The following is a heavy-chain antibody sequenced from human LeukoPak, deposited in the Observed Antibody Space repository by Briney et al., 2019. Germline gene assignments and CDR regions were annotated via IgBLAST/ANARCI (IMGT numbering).Heavy chain of an antibody. V-gene: IGHV4-38-2*02. CDR2: IYHSGST. D-gene: IGHD3/OR15-3a*01. Sequence: SSETLSLTCTVSGYSISSGYYWGWIRQPPGKGLEWIGSIYHSGSTYYNPSLKSRVTISVDTSKNQSSLKLSSVTAADTAVYYCARQTGSGLFILPGGQGTLVTVSS. J-gene: IGHJ4*02. CDR1: GYSISSGYY. CDR3: ARQTGSGLFILP.